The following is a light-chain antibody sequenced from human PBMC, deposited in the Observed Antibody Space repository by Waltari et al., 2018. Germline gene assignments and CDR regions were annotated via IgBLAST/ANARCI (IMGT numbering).Light chain of an antibody. Sequence: EIVMTQSPATLSVSPGERATLSCRDSQDVSSILAWYQQKPGQAPRLLIYGASTRATGSPARFRGSGSGTEFTLTISSLQSEDFAVYYCQQYNKWPETFGQGTKVEIK. CDR3: QQYNKWPET. J-gene: IGKJ1*01. CDR2: GAS. V-gene: IGKV3-15*01. CDR1: QDVSSI.